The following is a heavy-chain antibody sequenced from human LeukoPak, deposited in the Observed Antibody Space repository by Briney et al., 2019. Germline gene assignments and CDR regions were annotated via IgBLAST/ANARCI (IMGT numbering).Heavy chain of an antibody. CDR2: ISGSGGST. D-gene: IGHD3-9*01. CDR1: GFTFSSYA. J-gene: IGHJ4*02. Sequence: GGSLRLSFAASGFTFSSYAMSWVRQAPGKGLEWVSAISGSGGSTYYADSVKGRFTISRDNSKNTLYLQMNSLRAEDTAVYYCAKDSPSYYDILTGSFDYWGQGTLVTVSS. CDR3: AKDSPSYYDILTGSFDY. V-gene: IGHV3-23*01.